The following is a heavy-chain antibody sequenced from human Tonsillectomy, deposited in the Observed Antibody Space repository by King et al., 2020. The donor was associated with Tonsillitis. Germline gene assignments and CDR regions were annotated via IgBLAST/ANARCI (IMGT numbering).Heavy chain of an antibody. Sequence: VTLKESGPALVKPTQTLTLTCTFSGISLSTSGMCVSWIRQPPGKALEWLALIDWDDDKYYSTSLKTRLTISKDTSKNQVVLTMTNMDPVDTATYYCARGAHDSGSYYSDYWGQGTLVTVSS. CDR3: ARGAHDSGSYYSDY. J-gene: IGHJ4*02. CDR2: IDWDDDK. CDR1: GISLSTSGMC. D-gene: IGHD1-26*01. V-gene: IGHV2-70*01.